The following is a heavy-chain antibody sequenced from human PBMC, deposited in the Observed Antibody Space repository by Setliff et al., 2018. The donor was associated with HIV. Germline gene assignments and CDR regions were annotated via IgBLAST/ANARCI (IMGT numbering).Heavy chain of an antibody. D-gene: IGHD1-1*01. J-gene: IGHJ3*02. CDR1: GYAFSSYG. V-gene: IGHV1-18*01. CDR2: IHPYTGDT. Sequence: GASVKVSCKAFGYAFSSYGINWLRQAPGQGLEWMGWIHPYTGDTDQGQKVQGRLTMTTDTSTNTAYMELTSLRSDDTAVYFCAREPPEVTMTTHKLDIWGQGTLVTVSS. CDR3: AREPPEVTMTTHKLDI.